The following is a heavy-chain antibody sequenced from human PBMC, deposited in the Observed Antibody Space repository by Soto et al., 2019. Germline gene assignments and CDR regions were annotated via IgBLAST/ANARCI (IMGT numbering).Heavy chain of an antibody. CDR1: GGSFSGYY. CDR3: ARGRYCSSTSCYTRKRYFDY. V-gene: IGHV4-34*01. Sequence: SETLSLTCAVYGGSFSGYYWSWIRQPPGKGLEWIGEINHSGSTNYNPSLKSRVTISVDTSKNQFSLKLSSVTAADTAVYYCARGRYCSSTSCYTRKRYFDYWGQGTLVTVSS. J-gene: IGHJ4*02. D-gene: IGHD2-2*02. CDR2: INHSGST.